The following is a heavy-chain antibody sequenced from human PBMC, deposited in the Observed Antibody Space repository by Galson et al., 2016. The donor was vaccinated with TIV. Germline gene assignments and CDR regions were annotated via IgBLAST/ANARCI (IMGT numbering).Heavy chain of an antibody. CDR1: GYSFTGSR. Sequence: QSGAEVKKPGESLKISCKGSGYSFTGSRIDWVRQVPGKGLEWMGVIYPGDSDTKYSPAFHGHVTISVDTSVSTAFLEWSSLKASDTAIYYCARRGREETNEGGLDVWGQGTTVTVSS. CDR2: IYPGDSDT. CDR3: ARRGREETNEGGLDV. V-gene: IGHV5-51*01. D-gene: IGHD1-1*01. J-gene: IGHJ6*02.